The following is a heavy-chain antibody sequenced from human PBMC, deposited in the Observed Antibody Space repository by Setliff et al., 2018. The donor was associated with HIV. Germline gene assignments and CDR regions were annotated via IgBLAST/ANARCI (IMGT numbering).Heavy chain of an antibody. CDR1: GFTFMSQS. Sequence: PGGSLRLSCVASGFTFMSQSMTWVRQAPGKGLEWIAYISSGSASIDYADSVKGRFTISRDNAKNSLYLQMKSLRVEDTAVYYCAREIRTVYTGGHYFYGIDVWGQGTAVTVSS. CDR2: ISSGSASI. D-gene: IGHD3-16*01. J-gene: IGHJ6*02. CDR3: AREIRTVYTGGHYFYGIDV. V-gene: IGHV3-48*01.